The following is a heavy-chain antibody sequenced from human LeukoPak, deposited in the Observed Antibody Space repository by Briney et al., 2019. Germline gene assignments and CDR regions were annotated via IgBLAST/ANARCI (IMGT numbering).Heavy chain of an antibody. CDR3: ARGAKTYYDFWSGYLDY. V-gene: IGHV1-2*02. D-gene: IGHD3-3*01. J-gene: IGHJ4*02. CDR2: NSGGT. Sequence: NSGGTNYPQKFQGRVTMTRDTSISTAYMELSRLRSDDTAVYYCARGAKTYYDFWSGYLDYWGQGTLVTVSS.